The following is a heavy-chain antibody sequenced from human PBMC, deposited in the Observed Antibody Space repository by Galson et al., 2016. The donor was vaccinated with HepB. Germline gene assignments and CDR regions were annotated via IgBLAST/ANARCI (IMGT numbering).Heavy chain of an antibody. CDR2: IYHSGST. J-gene: IGHJ4*02. CDR3: TKEFGGWYSH. V-gene: IGHV4-4*02. CDR1: GGSIITNNW. Sequence: SETLSLTCTVSGGSIITNNWWGWVRQPPGMGLELIGQIYHSGSTNYNPSFKSRVTISLDKSNNQFSLKLTSMTAADTALYFCTKEFGGWYSHWGQGTLVTVSS. D-gene: IGHD6-19*01.